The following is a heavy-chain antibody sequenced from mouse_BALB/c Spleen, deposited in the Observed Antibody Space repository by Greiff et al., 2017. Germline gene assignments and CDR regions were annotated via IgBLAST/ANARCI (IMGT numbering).Heavy chain of an antibody. Sequence: EVKVVESGGGLVQPGGSLRLSCATSGFTFTDYYMSWVRQPPGKALEWLGFIRNKANGYTTEYSASVKGRFTISRDNSQSILYLQMNTLRAEDSATYYCARGVDYYYAMDYWGQGTSVTVSS. CDR1: GFTFTDYY. CDR2: IRNKANGYTT. J-gene: IGHJ4*01. V-gene: IGHV7-3*02. D-gene: IGHD1-3*01. CDR3: ARGVDYYYAMDY.